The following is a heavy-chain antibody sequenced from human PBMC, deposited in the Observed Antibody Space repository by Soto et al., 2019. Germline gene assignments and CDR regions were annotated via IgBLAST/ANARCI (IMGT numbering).Heavy chain of an antibody. CDR2: IYYSGST. CDR3: ALAGAVGARY. D-gene: IGHD1-26*01. J-gene: IGHJ4*02. CDR1: GASVSTGDYY. V-gene: IGHV4-30-4*01. Sequence: QVQLQESGPGLVKPSQTLSLTCSVSGASVSTGDYYWSWIRQPPGKGLEWIAYIYYSGSTYYNPSLNSRVTISIDTSQNQFSLKLSSVTAADTAVYYCALAGAVGARYWGQGTLITVSS.